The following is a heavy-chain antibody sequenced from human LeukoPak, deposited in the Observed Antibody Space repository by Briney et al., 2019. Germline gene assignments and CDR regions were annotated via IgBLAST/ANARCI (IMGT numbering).Heavy chain of an antibody. D-gene: IGHD2-2*01. J-gene: IGHJ4*02. Sequence: SETPSLTCTVSGDSISSRTYYWGWVRQPPGKGLEWIGSINYSGTTYYNPSLKSRVTVSVDTSKNQFSLTLSSVTAADTAVYYCARVNIAVVPSTMFDYWDQGILVTVSS. CDR3: ARVNIAVVPSTMFDY. CDR1: GDSISSRTYY. CDR2: INYSGTT. V-gene: IGHV4-39*07.